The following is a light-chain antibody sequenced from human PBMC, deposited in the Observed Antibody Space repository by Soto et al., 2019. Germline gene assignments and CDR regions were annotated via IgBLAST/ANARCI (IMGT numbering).Light chain of an antibody. CDR2: DVS. CDR3: SSYTITSTVV. CDR1: SSDVGGYNY. V-gene: IGLV2-14*01. J-gene: IGLJ2*01. Sequence: QSVLTQPASVSGSPGQSITISCTGTSSDVGGYNYVSWYQQHPGKAPKLMIYDVSNRPSGVSNRFSGSKSGNTASLTISGLQAEDEADYYFSSYTITSTVVFGGGTKLTVL.